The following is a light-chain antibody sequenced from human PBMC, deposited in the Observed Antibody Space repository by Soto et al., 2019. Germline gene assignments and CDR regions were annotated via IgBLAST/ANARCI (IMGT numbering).Light chain of an antibody. V-gene: IGKV1-39*01. J-gene: IGKJ5*01. CDR3: KPSVTTPVA. CDR2: AAS. CDR1: QSISSY. Sequence: DIQTNTTAASQLASDGDRVTITCRASQSISSYLNWYQQKPGKAPKLLIYAASSLQSGVPSRFSGSGSGTDFTLTTIRLQTEDLTTDSPKPSVTTPVACGQ.